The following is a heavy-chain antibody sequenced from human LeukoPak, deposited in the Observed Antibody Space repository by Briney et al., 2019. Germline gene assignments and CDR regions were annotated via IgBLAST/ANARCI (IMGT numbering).Heavy chain of an antibody. CDR1: GFTFSSYA. Sequence: GGSLRLSCAASGFTFSSYAMHWVRQAPGKGLEWVAVISYDGSNKYYADSVKGRFTISRDNSKNTLYLQMNSLRAEDTAVYYCARAMDTAMAGTDFDYWGQGTLVTVSS. D-gene: IGHD5-18*01. CDR2: ISYDGSNK. CDR3: ARAMDTAMAGTDFDY. J-gene: IGHJ4*02. V-gene: IGHV3-30-3*01.